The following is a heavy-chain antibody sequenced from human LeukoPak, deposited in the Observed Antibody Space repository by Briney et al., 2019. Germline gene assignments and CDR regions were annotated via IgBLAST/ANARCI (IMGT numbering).Heavy chain of an antibody. Sequence: SQTLSLTCTVSGDSVNSGAYYWSWLRQPAGKEPEWIGRIYPLETTNYNPSLKSRLTISVDTSNNQFSLRLSSVTAADTAVYYCARGRYSSGWFKEKTWFDPWGQGTLVTVSS. CDR1: GDSVNSGAYY. D-gene: IGHD6-19*01. J-gene: IGHJ5*02. CDR2: IYPLETT. CDR3: ARGRYSSGWFKEKTWFDP. V-gene: IGHV4-61*02.